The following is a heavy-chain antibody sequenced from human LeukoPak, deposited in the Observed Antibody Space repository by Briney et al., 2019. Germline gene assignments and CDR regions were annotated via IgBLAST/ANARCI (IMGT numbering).Heavy chain of an antibody. CDR1: GGSFSGYY. CDR2: INHSGST. D-gene: IGHD6-6*01. Sequence: PSETLSLTCAVYGGSFSGYYWSWIRQPPGKGLEWIGEINHSGSTNYNPSLKSRVTISVDTSKNQFSLKLSSVIAADTAVYYCAKGPLRRLGAFDIWGQGTTVTVSS. J-gene: IGHJ3*02. CDR3: AKGPLRRLGAFDI. V-gene: IGHV4-34*01.